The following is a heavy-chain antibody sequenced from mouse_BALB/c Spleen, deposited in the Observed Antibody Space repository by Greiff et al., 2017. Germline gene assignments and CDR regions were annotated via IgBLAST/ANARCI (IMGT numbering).Heavy chain of an antibody. V-gene: IGHV1-18*01. Sequence: VQLQQSGPELVKPGASVKIPCKASGYTFTDYNMDWVKQSHGKSLEWIGDINPNNGGTIYNQKFKGKATLNVDKSSSTAYMELRSLTSEETAVYYCARRDYGNYGCAYWGQGTLVTVSA. J-gene: IGHJ3*01. CDR3: ARRDYGNYGCAY. CDR1: GYTFTDYN. D-gene: IGHD2-1*01. CDR2: INPNNGGT.